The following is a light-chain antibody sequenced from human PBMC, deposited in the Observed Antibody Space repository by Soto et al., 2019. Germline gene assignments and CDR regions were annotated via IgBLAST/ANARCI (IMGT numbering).Light chain of an antibody. CDR3: QQYNSYSLT. J-gene: IGKJ4*01. Sequence: DLQMTQSPSTLSASVGDRVTITCRASQSISSWLAWYQQKPGKAPKLLISKASTLESGVPFRFSGGGSGTEFTLTISSLQPDDFATYYCQQYNSYSLTFGGGTKVEIK. V-gene: IGKV1-5*03. CDR1: QSISSW. CDR2: KAS.